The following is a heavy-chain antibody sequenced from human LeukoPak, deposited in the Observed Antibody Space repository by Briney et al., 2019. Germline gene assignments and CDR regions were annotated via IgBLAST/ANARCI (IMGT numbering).Heavy chain of an antibody. CDR2: IIPILGIA. CDR3: AREKHYYDSSGTPDY. Sequence: ASVTVSCKASGGTFSSYGISWVRQAPGQGLEWMGRIIPILGIANYAQKFQGRVTITADKSTSTAYMELSSLRSEDTAVYYCAREKHYYDSSGTPDYWGQGTLVTVSS. V-gene: IGHV1-69*04. D-gene: IGHD3-22*01. CDR1: GGTFSSYG. J-gene: IGHJ4*02.